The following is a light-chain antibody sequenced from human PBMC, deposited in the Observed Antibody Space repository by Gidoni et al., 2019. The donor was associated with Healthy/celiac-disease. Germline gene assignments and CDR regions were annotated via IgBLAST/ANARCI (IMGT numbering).Light chain of an antibody. CDR3: QQSNSNPRS. V-gene: IGKV1-39*01. CDR2: AAS. CDR1: QSISSY. J-gene: IGKJ3*01. Sequence: DIQLTPPPSSLSASVGARVTITCRASQSISSYLNWYQQKPGKAPKLLIYAASSLQSGVPSRFSGSGSGTDFTLTISSLQPEDFATYYCQQSNSNPRSFGQGTKVDIK.